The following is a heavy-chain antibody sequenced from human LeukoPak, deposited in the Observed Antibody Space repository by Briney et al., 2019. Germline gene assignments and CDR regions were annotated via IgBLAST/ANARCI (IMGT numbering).Heavy chain of an antibody. CDR3: ARWGYYDILTGYFSGMDV. J-gene: IGHJ6*02. CDR2: MNPNSGNT. Sequence: ASVKVSCKASGYTFTSYDINWVRQATGQGLEWMGWMNPNSGNTGYAQKFQGRVTMTRNTSISTAYMELSSLRSEDTAVYYCARWGYYDILTGYFSGMDVWGQGTTVTVSS. D-gene: IGHD3-9*01. V-gene: IGHV1-8*01. CDR1: GYTFTSYD.